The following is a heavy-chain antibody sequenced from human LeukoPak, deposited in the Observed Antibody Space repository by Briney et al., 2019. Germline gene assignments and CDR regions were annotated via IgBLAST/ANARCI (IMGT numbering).Heavy chain of an antibody. J-gene: IGHJ4*02. CDR3: ARDTPSGSYLPLSY. Sequence: ASVKDSCKASGYTFTSYAMHWVRQAPGQRLEWMGWINAGNGNTKYSQKFQGRVTITRDTSASTAYMELRSLRSDDTAVYYCARDTPSGSYLPLSYWGQGTLVTVSS. CDR2: INAGNGNT. V-gene: IGHV1-3*01. CDR1: GYTFTSYA. D-gene: IGHD1-26*01.